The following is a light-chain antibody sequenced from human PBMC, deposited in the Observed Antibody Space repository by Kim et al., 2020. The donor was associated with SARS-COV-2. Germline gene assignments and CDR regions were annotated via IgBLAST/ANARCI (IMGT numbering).Light chain of an antibody. CDR1: QSVRSS. J-gene: IGKJ4*01. V-gene: IGKV3-11*01. CDR3: QQRSDWPQLT. CDR2: DAS. Sequence: EIVLTQSPGTLSLSPGERATLSCRASQSVRSSLAWYQQRPGQAPRLLIYDASNRATGIPARFSGSGSGTDFTLTISSLEPEDFAVYYCQQRSDWPQLTFGGVTKVEIK.